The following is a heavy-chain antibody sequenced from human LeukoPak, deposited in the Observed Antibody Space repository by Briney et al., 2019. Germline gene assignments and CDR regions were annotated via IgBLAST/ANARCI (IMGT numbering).Heavy chain of an antibody. V-gene: IGHV3-74*01. CDR1: GFTFSSYW. CDR2: INGDGSST. CDR3: VRDRASGPEH. D-gene: IGHD2-15*01. Sequence: GGSLRLSCAASGFTFSSYWMHWVRQPPGKGLVWVSRINGDGSSTSYADSVKGRFTISRDNAKNMLYLQMNGLRAEDTAVYYCVRDRASGPEHWGQGTLVTVSA. J-gene: IGHJ1*01.